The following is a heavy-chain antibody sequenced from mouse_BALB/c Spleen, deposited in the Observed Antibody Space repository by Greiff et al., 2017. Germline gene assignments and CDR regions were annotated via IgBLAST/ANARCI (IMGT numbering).Heavy chain of an antibody. D-gene: IGHD2-14*01. Sequence: VMLVESGPGLVQPSQSLSITCTVSGFSLTSYGVHWVRQSPGKGLEWLGVIWSGGSTDYNAAFISRLSISKDNSKSQVFFKMNSLQANDTAIYYCASAYYRSWFAYWGQGTLVTVSA. CDR1: GFSLTSYG. CDR2: IWSGGST. J-gene: IGHJ3*01. V-gene: IGHV2-2*02. CDR3: ASAYYRSWFAY.